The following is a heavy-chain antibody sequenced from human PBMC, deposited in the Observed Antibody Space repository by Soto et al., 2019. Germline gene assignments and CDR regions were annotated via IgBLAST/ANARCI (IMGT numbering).Heavy chain of an antibody. Sequence: ASVKVACKVSGSTLTELAMHWVRQAPGKGLEWMGGFDPEDGETIYAQKVQGRVTMSEDTSTDTAYMELSSLRSEDTAVYYCGTVAFWSYCRGDSHYFFHSRGQGPLDTVST. CDR3: GTVAFWSYCRGDSHYFFHS. V-gene: IGHV1-24*01. CDR2: FDPEDGET. J-gene: IGHJ4*01. D-gene: IGHD2-21*02. CDR1: GSTLTELA.